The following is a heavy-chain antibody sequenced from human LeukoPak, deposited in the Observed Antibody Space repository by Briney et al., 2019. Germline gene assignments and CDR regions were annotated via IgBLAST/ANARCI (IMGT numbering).Heavy chain of an antibody. J-gene: IGHJ6*02. CDR2: IYGTGST. D-gene: IGHD6-19*01. V-gene: IGHV4-59*08. CDR3: ARHHGRQSSAWQWGPKQNYHHARAV. CDR1: VASLTFDF. Sequence: SQTLSLTCTVSVASLTFDFWDGIRQSPARGPVWMGDIYGTGSTNYNPTLRGRVTLSAARAKSQYSPKLNSGTAADTAVYYCARHHGRQSSAWQWGPKQNYHHARAVRGQRTTVTVSS.